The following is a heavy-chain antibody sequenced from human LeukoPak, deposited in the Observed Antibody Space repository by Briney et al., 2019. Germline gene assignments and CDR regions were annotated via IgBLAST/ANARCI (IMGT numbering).Heavy chain of an antibody. D-gene: IGHD6-19*01. CDR3: ARDQGLAGTPLFDY. CDR1: GYTFTGYY. Sequence: GASVKVSCKASGYTFTGYYMHWVRPAPGQGLEWVGSINPNSGITNYAQNFQGRVTMTRDTSISTAYMELSRLRSDDTAVYYCARDQGLAGTPLFDYWGQGTLVTVSS. V-gene: IGHV1-2*02. CDR2: INPNSGIT. J-gene: IGHJ4*02.